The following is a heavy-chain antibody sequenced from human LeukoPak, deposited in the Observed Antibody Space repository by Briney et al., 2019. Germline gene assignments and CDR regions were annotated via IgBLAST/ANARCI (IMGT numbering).Heavy chain of an antibody. CDR3: ASNDYGDYGAY. V-gene: IGHV4-59*01. Sequence: SETLSLTCTVAGGSISSYYWSWIRQPPGKGREWIGYIYYSGSTNYNPSLKSRVTISVDTSKNQFSMKLSSVTAADTAVYYCASNDYGDYGAYWGQGTLVTVSS. D-gene: IGHD4-17*01. CDR1: GGSISSYY. J-gene: IGHJ4*02. CDR2: IYYSGST.